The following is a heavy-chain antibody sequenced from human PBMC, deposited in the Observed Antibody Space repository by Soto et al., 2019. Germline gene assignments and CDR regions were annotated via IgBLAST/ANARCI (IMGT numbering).Heavy chain of an antibody. CDR2: ISPGSRYP. CDR3: GRGAGGGLFDP. V-gene: IGHV3-11*06. J-gene: IGHJ5*02. CDR1: GFTFGDSY. D-gene: IGHD2-8*02. Sequence: GGSLRLSCAGSGFTFGDSYMSWIRQAPGKGLEWLSYISPGSRYPAYADSVKGRFTISRDNAKRSLYLQMMSLTAEDTAIYYCGRGAGGGLFDPWGQGTMVTVSS.